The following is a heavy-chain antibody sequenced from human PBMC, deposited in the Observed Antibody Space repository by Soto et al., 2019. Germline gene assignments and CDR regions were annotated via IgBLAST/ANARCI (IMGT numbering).Heavy chain of an antibody. V-gene: IGHV1-69*12. Sequence: QVQLVQSGAEMKKPGSPVKVSCKASGGTFISYAISWVRQAPGQGLEWMGGIIPIFGTPNYAQKFQDRVTITADESTSPAYMELSSLRSDDTAVYYCARSPPYSNNWYVYFDLWGRGTLVTVSS. CDR3: ARSPPYSNNWYVYFDL. CDR1: GGTFISYA. J-gene: IGHJ2*01. CDR2: IIPIFGTP. D-gene: IGHD6-13*01.